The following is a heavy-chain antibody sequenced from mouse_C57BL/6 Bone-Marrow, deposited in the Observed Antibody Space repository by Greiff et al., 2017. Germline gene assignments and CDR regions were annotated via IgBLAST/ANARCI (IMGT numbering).Heavy chain of an antibody. CDR1: GFTFSDSG. D-gene: IGHD2-3*01. Sequence: EVMLVESGGGLVKPGGSLKLSCAASGFTFSDSGMHWVRQAPEKGLEWVTYISSGSSTIYYADTVKGRFTISRDNAKNTLFLQMTSLRSEDTAMYYCARDDGPFGVWGTGTTVTVSA. V-gene: IGHV5-17*01. CDR3: ARDDGPFGV. CDR2: ISSGSSTI. J-gene: IGHJ1*03.